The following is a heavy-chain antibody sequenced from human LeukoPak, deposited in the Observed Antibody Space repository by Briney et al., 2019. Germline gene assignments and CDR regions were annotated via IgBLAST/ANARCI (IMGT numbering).Heavy chain of an antibody. CDR3: AREIKVTYYYDSSGDYTLVGHFDY. J-gene: IGHJ4*02. CDR1: GFTFSSYW. V-gene: IGHV3-7*01. Sequence: GGSLRLSCAASGFTFSSYWMSWVRQAPGKGLEWVANIKQDGSEKYYVDSVKGRFTISRDNAKNSLYLQMNSLRAEDTAVYYCAREIKVTYYYDSSGDYTLVGHFDYWGQGTLVTVSS. D-gene: IGHD3-22*01. CDR2: IKQDGSEK.